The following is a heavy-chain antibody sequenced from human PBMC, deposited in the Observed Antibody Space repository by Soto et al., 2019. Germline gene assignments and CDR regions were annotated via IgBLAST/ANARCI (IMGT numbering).Heavy chain of an antibody. CDR3: ASGYIAVGGTNVFDY. CDR1: GGTFSSYT. V-gene: IGHV1-69*02. D-gene: IGHD6-19*01. CDR2: IIPILGIA. Sequence: SVKVSCKASGGTFSSYTISWVRQAPGQGLEWMGRIIPILGIANYAQKFQGRVTITADKSTSTAYMELSSLRSEDTAVYYCASGYIAVGGTNVFDYWGQGTLVTVSS. J-gene: IGHJ4*02.